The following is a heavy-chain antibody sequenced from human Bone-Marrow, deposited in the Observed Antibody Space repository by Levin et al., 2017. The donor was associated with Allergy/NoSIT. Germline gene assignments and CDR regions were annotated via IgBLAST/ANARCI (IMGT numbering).Heavy chain of an antibody. CDR2: ISYDGNNK. CDR1: GFTFSSYG. V-gene: IGHV3-30*03. Sequence: GESLKISCAASGFTFSSYGMHWVRQAPGKGLEWVTVISYDGNNKYYADSVKGRFTISRDNSKNTLYLQMNSLRAEDTAVYYCAGYCSGGSCYSASYYYYGMDVWGQGTTVTVSS. CDR3: AGYCSGGSCYSASYYYYGMDV. D-gene: IGHD2-15*01. J-gene: IGHJ6*02.